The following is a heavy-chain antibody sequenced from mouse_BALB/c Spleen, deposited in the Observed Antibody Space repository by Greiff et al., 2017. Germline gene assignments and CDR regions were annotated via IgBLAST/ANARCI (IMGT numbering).Heavy chain of an antibody. V-gene: IGHV1S56*01. D-gene: IGHD2-3*01. CDR2: IYPGNVNT. CDR1: GYTFTSYY. J-gene: IGHJ3*01. CDR3: ARLYDDYDEDWFAY. Sequence: VQLQQSGPELVKPGASVRISCKASGYTFTSYYIHWVKQRPGQGLEWIGWIYPGNVNTKYNEKFKGKATLTADKSSSTAYMQLSSLTSEDSAVYFCARLYDDYDEDWFAYWGQGTLVTVSA.